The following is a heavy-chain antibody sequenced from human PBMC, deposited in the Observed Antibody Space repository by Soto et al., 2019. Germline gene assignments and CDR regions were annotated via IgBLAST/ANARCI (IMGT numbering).Heavy chain of an antibody. CDR1: GLPISNKP. D-gene: IGHD3-22*01. CDR2: IFSSGGGGGT. CDR3: ARDVSSYSFS. J-gene: IGHJ5*02. V-gene: IGHV3-23*01. Sequence: EVQLLESGGALVQPGGSLGLSGAASGLPISNKPRNGFPQAPRKGLEWVSTIFSSGGGGGTRYADSVKGRFTISRDNSKNTLYLQMNSLRAEDTAIYYCARDVSSYSFSWGQGTLVTVSS.